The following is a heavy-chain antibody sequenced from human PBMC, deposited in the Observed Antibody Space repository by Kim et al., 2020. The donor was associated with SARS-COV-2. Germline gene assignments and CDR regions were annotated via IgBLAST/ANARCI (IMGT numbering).Heavy chain of an antibody. Sequence: ETLSLTCTVSGGSISSYYWSWIRQPPGKGLEWIGYIYYSGSTNYNPSLKSRVTISVDTSKNQFSLKLSSVTAADTAVYYCARDRHYYGSGSYSFYGWFDPWGQGTLVTVSS. CDR2: IYYSGST. CDR1: GGSISSYY. V-gene: IGHV4-59*13. CDR3: ARDRHYYGSGSYSFYGWFDP. J-gene: IGHJ5*02. D-gene: IGHD3-10*01.